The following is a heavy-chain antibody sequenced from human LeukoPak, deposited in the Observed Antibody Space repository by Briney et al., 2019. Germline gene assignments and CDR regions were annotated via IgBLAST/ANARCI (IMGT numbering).Heavy chain of an antibody. Sequence: SQTLSLTLALSGDSVSINSAAWNWIRQSPSRGLEWLGRTYYRAKWYNDYAVSVKSRITINPDTSKNQFSLQLNSVTPEDTAVYYCARGRGDRDGYNRGAYYYYYMDVWGKGTTVTVSS. CDR2: TYYRAKWYN. D-gene: IGHD5-24*01. CDR1: GDSVSINSAA. J-gene: IGHJ6*03. V-gene: IGHV6-1*01. CDR3: ARGRGDRDGYNRGAYYYYYMDV.